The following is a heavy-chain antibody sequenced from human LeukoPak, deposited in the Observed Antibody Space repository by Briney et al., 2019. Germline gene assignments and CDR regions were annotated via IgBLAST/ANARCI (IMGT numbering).Heavy chain of an antibody. D-gene: IGHD3-22*01. Sequence: GGSLRLSCVASGFTFSSYWMHWVRQAPGKGLVWVSRINSDGSSATYADSVKGRFTISRDNAKNTLYLQMNSLRAEDTAVYYCARDSLYYYDSSGYYPTGAFDIWGQGTMVTVSS. J-gene: IGHJ3*02. V-gene: IGHV3-74*01. CDR2: INSDGSSA. CDR3: ARDSLYYYDSSGYYPTGAFDI. CDR1: GFTFSSYW.